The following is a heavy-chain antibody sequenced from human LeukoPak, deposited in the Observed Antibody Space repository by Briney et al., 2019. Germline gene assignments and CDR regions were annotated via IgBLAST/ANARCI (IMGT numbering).Heavy chain of an antibody. V-gene: IGHV4-59*01. CDR3: GRFGELGLWASDI. J-gene: IGHJ3*02. CDR1: GGSISSYY. CDR2: IYYSGST. D-gene: IGHD3-10*01. Sequence: SETLSLTCTVSGGSISSYYWSWIRQPPGKGLEWIGYIYYSGSTNYNPSLKSRVTISVDTSKNQFSLKLSSVTAADTAVYYCGRFGELGLWASDIWGQGTMVTVSS.